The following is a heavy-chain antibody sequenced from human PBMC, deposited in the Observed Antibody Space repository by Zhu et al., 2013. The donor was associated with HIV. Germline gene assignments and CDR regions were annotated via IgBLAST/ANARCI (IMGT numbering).Heavy chain of an antibody. D-gene: IGHD6-13*01. CDR2: IYHSGST. CDR3: ARGGLSSSWYHYYYGMDV. Sequence: QVQLQESGPGLVKPSGTLSLTCAVSGGSISSSNWWSWVRQPPGKGLEWIGEIYHSGSTNYNPSLKSRVTISVDKSKNQFSLKLSSVTAADTAVYYCARGGLSSSWYHYYYGMDVWGPRGPRVTVSS. V-gene: IGHV4-4*02. CDR1: GGSISSSNW. J-gene: IGHJ6*01.